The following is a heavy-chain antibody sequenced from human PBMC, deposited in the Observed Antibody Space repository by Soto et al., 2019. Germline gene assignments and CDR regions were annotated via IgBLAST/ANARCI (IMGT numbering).Heavy chain of an antibody. Sequence: QVQLQESGPGLVNPSETLCLTCTVSGVSIANFFWSWIRQPPGKGLEWIGYMSQGGTTTYNPSLKGRAAISVDTSKNQWAIKLTSVNPEDTAMYYGARDRGWITVAAKPLGEWFDPWGPGTLVTVSS. V-gene: IGHV4-59*08. CDR3: ARDRGWITVAAKPLGEWFDP. CDR1: GVSIANFF. D-gene: IGHD6-19*01. J-gene: IGHJ5*02. CDR2: MSQGGTT.